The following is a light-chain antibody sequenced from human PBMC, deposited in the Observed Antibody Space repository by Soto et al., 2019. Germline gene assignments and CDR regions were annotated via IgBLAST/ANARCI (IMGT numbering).Light chain of an antibody. V-gene: IGKV3-20*01. CDR2: GAS. J-gene: IGKJ2*01. CDR3: QQYGSSHT. Sequence: DIVLTQSPGTLSLSPGERATLSCRASQSVSSSYLAWYQQKPGQAPRLLIYGASSRATGMPDRFSGSGSGTDFTLTISRLEPEDFAVYYCQQYGSSHTFGQGTKLEIK. CDR1: QSVSSSY.